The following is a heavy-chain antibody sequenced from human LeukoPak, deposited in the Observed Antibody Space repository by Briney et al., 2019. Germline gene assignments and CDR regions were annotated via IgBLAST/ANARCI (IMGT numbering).Heavy chain of an antibody. D-gene: IGHD1-26*01. CDR1: GGSISSYY. J-gene: IGHJ4*02. CDR3: ARQPVGATYDY. Sequence: PSQTLSLTCTVSGGSISSYYWSWIRQPPGKGLEWIGYIYYSGSTNYNPSLKSRVTISVDTSKNQFSLKLSSVTAADTAVYYCARQPVGATYDYWGQGTLVTVSS. CDR2: IYYSGST. V-gene: IGHV4-59*01.